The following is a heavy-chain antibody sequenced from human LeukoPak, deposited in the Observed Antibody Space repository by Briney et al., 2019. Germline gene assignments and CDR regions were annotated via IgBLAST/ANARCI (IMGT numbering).Heavy chain of an antibody. CDR3: ARAHSHAHSWLDY. Sequence: SETLSLTCTVSGGSISSYYWSWIRQPPGKGLEWIGYIYYSGSTNYNPSLKSRVTISVDTSKNQFSLKLSSVTAADTAVYYCARAHSHAHSWLDYWGQGTLVTVSS. D-gene: IGHD5-18*01. V-gene: IGHV4-59*01. CDR1: GGSISSYY. CDR2: IYYSGST. J-gene: IGHJ4*02.